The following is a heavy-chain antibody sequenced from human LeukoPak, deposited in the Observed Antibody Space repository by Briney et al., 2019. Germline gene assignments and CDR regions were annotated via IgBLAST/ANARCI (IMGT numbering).Heavy chain of an antibody. D-gene: IGHD3-10*01. CDR2: ISGNADST. Sequence: GGSVRLSCAASGFVFSNYAMCWVRQAPGKGLQWVSAISGNADSTYYADSVKGRFTIARDNSKNTLYLQMNSLRAEDTAIYYCAKGDDRSNYALDYWGQGTLVTVSS. J-gene: IGHJ4*02. CDR1: GFVFSNYA. V-gene: IGHV3-23*01. CDR3: AKGDDRSNYALDY.